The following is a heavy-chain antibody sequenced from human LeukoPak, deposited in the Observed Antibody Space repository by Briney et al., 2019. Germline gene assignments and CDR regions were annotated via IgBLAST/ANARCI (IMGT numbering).Heavy chain of an antibody. V-gene: IGHV4-39*01. J-gene: IGHJ4*02. CDR3: ARHYKPSEWIQLWLEEYYFDY. D-gene: IGHD5-18*01. Sequence: PSETLSLTCTVSGGSISSSSYHWGWVRQPPGKGLEWIGSIYYSGSTSYNPSLKSRVTISLDTSKNQFSLKLSSVTAADTAVYYCARHYKPSEWIQLWLEEYYFDYWGQGTLVTVSS. CDR2: IYYSGST. CDR1: GGSISSSSYH.